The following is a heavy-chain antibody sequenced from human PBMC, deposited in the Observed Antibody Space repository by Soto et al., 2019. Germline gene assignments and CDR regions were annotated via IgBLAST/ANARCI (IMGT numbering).Heavy chain of an antibody. CDR1: GGTFSSYA. CDR3: ARNEYSTTFYYYGMDV. CDR2: IIPIFGTA. Sequence: QVQLVQSGAEVKKPGSSVMVSCKASGGTFSSYAITWVRQAPGQGLEWMGRIIPIFGTANYNQKFQGRVTITADESTSTAYMELSSLRSEDTAVYYCARNEYSTTFYYYGMDVWGQGTTVTVSS. D-gene: IGHD6-6*01. V-gene: IGHV1-69*01. J-gene: IGHJ6*02.